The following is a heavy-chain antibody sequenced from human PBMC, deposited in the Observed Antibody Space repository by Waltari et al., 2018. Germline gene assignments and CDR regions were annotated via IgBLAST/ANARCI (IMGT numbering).Heavy chain of an antibody. D-gene: IGHD3-9*01. CDR1: GGSFSGYY. J-gene: IGHJ4*02. CDR3: ARAPPFLTRELDY. CDR2: INHSGST. Sequence: QVQLQESGPGLVKPSQTLSLTCAVYGGSFSGYYWSWIRQPPGKGLEWIGEINHSGSTNYNPSLKSRVTISVDTSKNQFSLKLSSVTAADTAVYYCARAPPFLTRELDYWGQGTLVTVSS. V-gene: IGHV4-34*09.